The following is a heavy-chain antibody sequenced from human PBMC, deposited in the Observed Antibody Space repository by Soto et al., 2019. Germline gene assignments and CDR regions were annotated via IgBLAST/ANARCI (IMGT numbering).Heavy chain of an antibody. J-gene: IGHJ5*02. V-gene: IGHV3-7*01. Sequence: EVQLVESGGGLVQPGGSLRLSCAASGFTFSSYWMSWVRQAPGKGLEWVANIKQDGSEKYYVDSVKGRFTISRDNAKNXXXLQMNSLRAEDTAVYYCARGSYPSSAWGQGTLVTVSS. D-gene: IGHD3-10*01. CDR3: ARGSYPSSA. CDR2: IKQDGSEK. CDR1: GFTFSSYW.